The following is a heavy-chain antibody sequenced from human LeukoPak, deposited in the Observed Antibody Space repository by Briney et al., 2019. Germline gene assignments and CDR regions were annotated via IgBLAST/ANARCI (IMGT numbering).Heavy chain of an antibody. CDR1: GVTFSSYG. J-gene: IGHJ4*02. V-gene: IGHV3-30*18. CDR3: AKDLTGVNYCLDQ. Sequence: PGRSLRLSCAASGVTFSSYGMHWVRQAPGKGLEWVAVISNDGSNKHYADSVKGRFTISRDNSKNTLYLQMNSLRAGDTAVYYCAKDLTGVNYCLDQWGQGTLVTVSS. CDR2: ISNDGSNK. D-gene: IGHD1-7*01.